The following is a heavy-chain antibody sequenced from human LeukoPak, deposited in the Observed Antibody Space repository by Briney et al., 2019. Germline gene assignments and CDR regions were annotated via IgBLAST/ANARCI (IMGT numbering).Heavy chain of an antibody. CDR3: AREPTAMVSLNWFDP. CDR2: ISAYNGNT. CDR1: GYTFTSYG. D-gene: IGHD2-2*01. J-gene: IGHJ5*02. Sequence: GASVKVSCKASGYTFTSYGISWVRQAPGQGLECMGWISAYNGNTNYGQKFQDRVIMTTDTSATTAYMELRSLKSDDTAVYYCAREPTAMVSLNWFDPWGQGTLVTVSS. V-gene: IGHV1-18*01.